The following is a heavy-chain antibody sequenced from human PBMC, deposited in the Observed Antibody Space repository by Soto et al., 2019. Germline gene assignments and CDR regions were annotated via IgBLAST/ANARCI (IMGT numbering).Heavy chain of an antibody. Sequence: PGGSLRLSCAASGFTFSSYEMNWVRQAPGKGLEWVSYISSSGSTIYYADPVKGRFTISRDNAKNSLYLQMNSLRAEDTAVYYCARVGLSNDFWSGYDFGMDVWGQGTTVAVPS. D-gene: IGHD3-3*01. CDR2: ISSSGSTI. CDR1: GFTFSSYE. V-gene: IGHV3-48*03. J-gene: IGHJ6*02. CDR3: ARVGLSNDFWSGYDFGMDV.